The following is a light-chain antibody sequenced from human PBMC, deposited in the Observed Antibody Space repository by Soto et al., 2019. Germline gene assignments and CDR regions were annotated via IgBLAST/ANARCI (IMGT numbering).Light chain of an antibody. J-gene: IGKJ1*01. CDR3: QQSYSAPPT. CDR1: QSISSY. CDR2: GAS. Sequence: DIQMTQSPSSLSASVGDRVTITCRASQSISSYLNWYQQKPGEAPKLLIYGASSLYTGVPSRFSGSGSGTAFTLTVSSLQPEDFATYYCQQSYSAPPTFGQGTKVEIK. V-gene: IGKV1-39*01.